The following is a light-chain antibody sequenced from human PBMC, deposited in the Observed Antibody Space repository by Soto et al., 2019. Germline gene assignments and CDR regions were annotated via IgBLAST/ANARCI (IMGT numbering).Light chain of an antibody. J-gene: IGLJ1*01. CDR2: EDT. V-gene: IGLV2-23*01. CDR3: WSYAVGRTYV. CDR1: SSDVGNYNL. Sequence: QSALTQPASVSGSPGQSITISCTGSSSDVGNYNLVSWYQQHPGKAPKLMIYEDTKWPSGVSNRFSGSKSGNTAYLTISGLQAEDEADYYCWSYAVGRTYVFGTGTEVTVL.